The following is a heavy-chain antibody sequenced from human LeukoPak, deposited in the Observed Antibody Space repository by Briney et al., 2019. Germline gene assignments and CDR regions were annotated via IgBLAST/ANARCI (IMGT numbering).Heavy chain of an antibody. CDR1: GYSFTSGNY. V-gene: IGHV4-38-2*02. Sequence: SETLSLTCTVSGYSFTSGNYWGWIRQPPGKGLEWIGSVYHSGNTYYSPSLKSRVTILVDTSKNQFSLKLSSVTAADTAVYYCARVVSSGWAYYFDYWGQGTLVTVSS. CDR3: ARVVSSGWAYYFDY. CDR2: VYHSGNT. J-gene: IGHJ4*02. D-gene: IGHD6-19*01.